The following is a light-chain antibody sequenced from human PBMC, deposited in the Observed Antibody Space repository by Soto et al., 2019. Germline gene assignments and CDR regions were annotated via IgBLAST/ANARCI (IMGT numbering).Light chain of an antibody. V-gene: IGKV2-28*01. CDR1: QSLLHSNGCNY. CDR3: MQALQTPST. CDR2: LGS. J-gene: IGKJ3*01. Sequence: DIVMTQSPLSLPVTPGEPASISCRSSQSLLHSNGCNYLDWYLQKPGQSPQLLIYLGSNRASGVPDRFSGSGSGTDFTLKISRVEAEDVGVYYCMQALQTPSTFGPGTKVDIK.